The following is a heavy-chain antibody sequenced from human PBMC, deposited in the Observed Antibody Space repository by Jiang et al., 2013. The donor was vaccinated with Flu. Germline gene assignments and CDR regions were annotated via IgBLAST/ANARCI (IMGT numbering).Heavy chain of an antibody. J-gene: IGHJ4*02. V-gene: IGHV4-59*08. D-gene: IGHD2-15*01. CDR2: IYYSGST. CDR1: GGSISSYY. CDR3: ARVIATEGSGRYFDY. Sequence: SGPGLVKPSETLSLTCTVSGGSISSYYWSWIRQPPGKGLEWIGYIYYSGSTNYNPSLKSRVTISVDTSKNQFSLKLSSVTAADTAVYYCARVIATEGSGRYFDYWGQGTLVTVSS.